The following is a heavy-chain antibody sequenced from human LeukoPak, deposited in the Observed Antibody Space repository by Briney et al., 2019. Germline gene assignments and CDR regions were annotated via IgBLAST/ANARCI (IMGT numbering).Heavy chain of an antibody. V-gene: IGHV4-59*08. J-gene: IGHJ4*02. Sequence: SETLSLTCTVSGGSISTYYWSWIRQPPGKGLEWIGYISYSGSTNYNPSLKSRLTISVDTSKNQFSLKLSSVTAADTAVYYCARCISMVRGVIRPPDYWGQGTLVTVSS. CDR3: ARCISMVRGVIRPPDY. CDR1: GGSISTYY. CDR2: ISYSGST. D-gene: IGHD3-10*01.